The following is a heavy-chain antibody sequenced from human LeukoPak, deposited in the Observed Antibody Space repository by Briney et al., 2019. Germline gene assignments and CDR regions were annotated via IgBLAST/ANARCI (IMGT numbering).Heavy chain of an antibody. V-gene: IGHV3-30*02. D-gene: IGHD5-12*01. CDR1: GFTFSSYG. J-gene: IGHJ4*02. Sequence: PGGSLRLSCALFGFTFSSYGMHWVRQAPGKGLEWVAFIRYDGSNKYYADSVKGRFTISRENSKNTLYLQMKSLRGTDTAVYSCGKDRWEVATEADYWGQGTLVTVSS. CDR3: GKDRWEVATEADY. CDR2: IRYDGSNK.